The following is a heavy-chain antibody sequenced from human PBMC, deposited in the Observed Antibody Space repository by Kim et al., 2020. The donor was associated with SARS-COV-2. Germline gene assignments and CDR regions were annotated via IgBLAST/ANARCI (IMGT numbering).Heavy chain of an antibody. CDR2: ISSSTFI. D-gene: IGHD3-16*01. CDR3: ARDGQDYVWGY. J-gene: IGHJ4*02. Sequence: GGSLRLSCVASGFIFTNYRMNWVRQAPGKGLEWVSSISSSTFIHYADSVKGRFTISRDDAKNSLYLQMNSLRAEDTAVYYCARDGQDYVWGYWGQGTLVTVSS. CDR1: GFIFTNYR. V-gene: IGHV3-21*01.